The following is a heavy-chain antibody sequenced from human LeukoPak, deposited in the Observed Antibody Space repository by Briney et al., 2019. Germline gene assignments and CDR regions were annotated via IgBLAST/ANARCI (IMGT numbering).Heavy chain of an antibody. V-gene: IGHV3-30*02. CDR2: IRYDIRNQ. J-gene: IGHJ4*02. D-gene: IGHD3-22*01. CDR1: GFTFSSYT. CDR3: AKDYSDSSGYFRVPHVFDF. Sequence: GGSLRLSCAASGFTFSSYTMNWVRQAPGKGLEWVAFIRYDIRNQYYADSVKGRFTISRDNSKNTLYLQMNSLRAEDTAVYYCAKDYSDSSGYFRVPHVFDFWGQGTLVTVSS.